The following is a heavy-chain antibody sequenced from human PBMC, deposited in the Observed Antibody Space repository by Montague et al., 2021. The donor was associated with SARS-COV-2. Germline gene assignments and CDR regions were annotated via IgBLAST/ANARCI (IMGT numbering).Heavy chain of an antibody. CDR2: INHSGSA. CDR3: AGQGGPCATGACHD. V-gene: IGHV4-34*01. Sequence: SETRSLTCAVYGGSFNDYYWSWIRQAPGKGLEWIGEINHSGSAKYNSSLRSRVTISVDKSKNQFSLNLHSVTVADTAVYYCAGQGGPCATGACHDWGQGTLVSVSS. J-gene: IGHJ4*02. CDR1: GGSFNDYY. D-gene: IGHD2-15*01.